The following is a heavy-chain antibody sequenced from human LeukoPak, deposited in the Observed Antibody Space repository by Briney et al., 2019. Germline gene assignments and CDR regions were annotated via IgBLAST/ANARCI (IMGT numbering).Heavy chain of an antibody. CDR3: ARDEAAAGRFDY. CDR2: ISAYNGNT. D-gene: IGHD6-13*01. Sequence: ASVEVSCKASGYTFTSYGISWVRQAPGQGLEWMGWISAYNGNTNYAQKLQGRVTMTTDTSTSTAYMELRSLRSDDTAVYYCARDEAAAGRFDYWGQGTLVTVSS. CDR1: GYTFTSYG. V-gene: IGHV1-18*01. J-gene: IGHJ4*02.